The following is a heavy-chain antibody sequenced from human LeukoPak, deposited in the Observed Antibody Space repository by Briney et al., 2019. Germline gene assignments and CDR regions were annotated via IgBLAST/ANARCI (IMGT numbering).Heavy chain of an antibody. J-gene: IGHJ6*02. V-gene: IGHV4-34*01. CDR3: ASSMVRRSVGYYGMDV. CDR2: INRSGST. CDR1: GGSFSGYY. D-gene: IGHD4/OR15-4a*01. Sequence: SETLSLTCAVYGGSFSGYYWSWIRQPPGKGLEWIGEINRSGSTNYNPSLKSRVTISVDTSKNQFSLKLSSVTAADTAVYCCASSMVRRSVGYYGMDVWGQGTTVTVSS.